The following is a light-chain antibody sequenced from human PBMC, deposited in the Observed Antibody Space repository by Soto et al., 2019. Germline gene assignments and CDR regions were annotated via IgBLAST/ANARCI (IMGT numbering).Light chain of an antibody. CDR2: KAS. CDR1: QSISSW. CDR3: QQYNSYSGFT. J-gene: IGKJ3*01. Sequence: DIQMTQSPSTLSASVGDRVTITCRASQSISSWLAWYQQKPGKAPMLLIYKASSLESGVPSRLSGSGSGTEFTLTISSLQPDDFATYYCQQYNSYSGFTFGPGTKVDIK. V-gene: IGKV1-5*03.